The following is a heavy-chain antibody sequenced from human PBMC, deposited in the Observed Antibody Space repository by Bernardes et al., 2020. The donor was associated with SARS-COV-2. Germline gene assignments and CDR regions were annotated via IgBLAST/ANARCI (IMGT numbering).Heavy chain of an antibody. CDR1: EFTFSSYA. D-gene: IGHD2-15*01. J-gene: IGHJ4*02. CDR2: IGGSGGNT. Sequence: GSLRLSCEVSEFTFSSYAMSWVRQAPGKGLEWVSIIGGSGGNTYYADSVKGRFTISRDNSRNVLYLQMNSLRADDTAVYYCARDRYCSGGSCFSDLWGQGTLVTVSS. CDR3: ARDRYCSGGSCFSDL. V-gene: IGHV3-23*01.